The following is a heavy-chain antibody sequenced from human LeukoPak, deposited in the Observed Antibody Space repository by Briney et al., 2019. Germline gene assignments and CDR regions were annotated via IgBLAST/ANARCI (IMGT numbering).Heavy chain of an antibody. CDR3: AKDGYYYDSSGPSLLSYFDY. D-gene: IGHD3-22*01. CDR2: ISGSGGST. Sequence: PGGSLRLSCAASGFTFSSYAMSGVRQAPGKGLEWVSAISGSGGSTYYADSVKGRFTISRDNSKNTLYLQMNSLRAEDTAVYYCAKDGYYYDSSGPSLLSYFDYWGQGTLVTVSS. J-gene: IGHJ4*02. V-gene: IGHV3-23*01. CDR1: GFTFSSYA.